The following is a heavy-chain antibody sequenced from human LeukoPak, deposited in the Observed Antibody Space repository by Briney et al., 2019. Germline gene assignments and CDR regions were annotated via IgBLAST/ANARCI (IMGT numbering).Heavy chain of an antibody. CDR2: VNDSGIT. Sequence: SETLSLTCTVSGYSISSGYYWGWIRPPPGKGLEWIGEVNDSGITNCNPSLKSRVTISVDTAKNQFSLKLSSVTAADTAVYYCARHRLGATRSFDIWGQGTMVTVSS. CDR1: GYSISSGYY. J-gene: IGHJ3*02. CDR3: ARHRLGATRSFDI. V-gene: IGHV4-38-2*02. D-gene: IGHD4/OR15-4a*01.